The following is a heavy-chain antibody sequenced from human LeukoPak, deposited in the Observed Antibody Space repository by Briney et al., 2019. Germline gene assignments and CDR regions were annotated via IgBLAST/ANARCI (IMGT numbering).Heavy chain of an antibody. Sequence: GGSLRLSCAASGFTFSSYAMNWVRQAPGKGLEWVSYISSGGSTTYYADSVRGRFTISRDNSKNTLYLQMNSLRVEDTAVYYCARGQPLKLHLWSGSLDNWGRGTLVTVSS. J-gene: IGHJ4*02. CDR1: GFTFSSYA. CDR2: ISSGGSTT. CDR3: ARGQPLKLHLWSGSLDN. D-gene: IGHD3-3*02. V-gene: IGHV3-48*03.